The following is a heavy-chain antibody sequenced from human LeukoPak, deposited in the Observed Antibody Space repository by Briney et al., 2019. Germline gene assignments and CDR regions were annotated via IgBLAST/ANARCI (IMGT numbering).Heavy chain of an antibody. Sequence: PSETLSLTCTVSGDSISGYYWSWIRQPAGKGLEWIGRIYTSGSTNYNPSLKSRVTMSVDTSKNQFSLKLTSVTTADTAVYYCARSYCSGGSCLNWFDPWGLGTLVTVSS. V-gene: IGHV4-4*07. D-gene: IGHD2-15*01. CDR1: GDSISGYY. CDR3: ARSYCSGGSCLNWFDP. J-gene: IGHJ5*02. CDR2: IYTSGST.